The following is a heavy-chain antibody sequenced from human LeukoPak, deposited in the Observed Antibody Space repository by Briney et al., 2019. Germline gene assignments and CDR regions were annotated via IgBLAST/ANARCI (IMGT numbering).Heavy chain of an antibody. CDR2: IRSKAYGGTT. D-gene: IGHD2-2*01. CDR3: TRDGGPYFVVVPAATYYFDY. CDR1: GFTFGDYA. J-gene: IGHJ4*02. Sequence: GGSLRLSCTASGFTFGDYAMSWFRQAPGKGLEWVGFIRSKAYGGTTEYAASVKGRFTISRDDSKSIAYLQMNSLKTEDTAVYYCTRDGGPYFVVVPAATYYFDYWGQGTLVTVSS. V-gene: IGHV3-49*03.